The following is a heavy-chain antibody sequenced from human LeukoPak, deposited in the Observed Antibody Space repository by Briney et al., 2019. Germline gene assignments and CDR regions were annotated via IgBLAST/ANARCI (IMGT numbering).Heavy chain of an antibody. CDR2: INSDGSTT. V-gene: IGHV3-74*01. D-gene: IGHD3-22*01. Sequence: PGGSLRLSCAASGFTFSSYWMHWVRQAPGKGLVWVSRINSDGSTTSYADSVKGRFTISRDNAKNTLYLQMNSLRAEDTAVYYCARVAYYYDSSGYYFVYWGQGTLVTVSS. CDR3: ARVAYYYDSSGYYFVY. CDR1: GFTFSSYW. J-gene: IGHJ4*02.